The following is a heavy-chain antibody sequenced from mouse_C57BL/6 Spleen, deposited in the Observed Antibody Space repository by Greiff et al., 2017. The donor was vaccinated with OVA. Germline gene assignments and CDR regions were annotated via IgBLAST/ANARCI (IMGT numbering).Heavy chain of an antibody. J-gene: IGHJ4*01. CDR2: IYPGDGDT. Sequence: QVQLKQSGPELVKPGASVKISCKASGYAFSSSWMNWVKQRTGKGLEWIGRIYPGDGDTNYNGKFKGKATLTADKSSSTAYMQLSSLTSEDSAVYFCARVGLGGDYAMDYWGQGTSVTVSS. CDR1: GYAFSSSW. CDR3: ARVGLGGDYAMDY. V-gene: IGHV1-82*01. D-gene: IGHD3-1*01.